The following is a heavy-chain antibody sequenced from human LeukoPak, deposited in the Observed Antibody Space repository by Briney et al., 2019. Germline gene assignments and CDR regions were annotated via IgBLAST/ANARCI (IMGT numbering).Heavy chain of an antibody. CDR2: ISAAGGST. CDR1: GFTFSRNA. CDR3: AKAGGNYSSDY. V-gene: IGHV3-23*01. Sequence: GKSLRLSCAASGFTFSRNAMSWVRQAPGKGLSWVSTISAAGGSTFYADSVRGRFTISRDNSKNTLYLQMNSLRAEDTGLYYCAKAGGNYSSDYWGQGTLVTVSS. D-gene: IGHD4-23*01. J-gene: IGHJ4*02.